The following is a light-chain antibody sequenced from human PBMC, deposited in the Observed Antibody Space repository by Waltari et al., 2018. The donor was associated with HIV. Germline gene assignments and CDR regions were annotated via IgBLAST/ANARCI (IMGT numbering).Light chain of an antibody. V-gene: IGLV1-40*01. Sequence: QSVLTQPPSVSGAPGQGVTICCTGRGSNLGAGYAVHWYQQLPGTAPKLLISGHKNRPSGVPARFSGSRSGASASLAITGLQAEDEATYYCQSYDSRLRGSVFGGGTKVTVV. CDR2: GHK. J-gene: IGLJ2*01. CDR3: QSYDSRLRGSV. CDR1: GSNLGAGYA.